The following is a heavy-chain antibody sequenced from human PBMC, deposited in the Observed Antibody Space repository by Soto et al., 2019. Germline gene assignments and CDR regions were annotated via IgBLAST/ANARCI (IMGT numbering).Heavy chain of an antibody. CDR1: GYTFTDYY. J-gene: IGHJ5*02. CDR3: ARDFDSTKITSTETAATWWFDP. D-gene: IGHD2-15*01. V-gene: IGHV1-2*02. CDR2: INPHSGGT. Sequence: QVHLVQSGAEVKKPGASVKVSCRASGYTFTDYYIHWVRQAPGQGPEWMGWINPHSGGTYYAQNFQGRVTLTKDTSITTAYMEVSRLTSADTALYYCARDFDSTKITSTETAATWWFDPWGQGTLVTVSS.